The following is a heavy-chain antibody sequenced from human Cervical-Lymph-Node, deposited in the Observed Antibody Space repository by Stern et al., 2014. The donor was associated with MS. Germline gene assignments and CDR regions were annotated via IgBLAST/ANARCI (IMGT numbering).Heavy chain of an antibody. Sequence: VQLVESGGGLVKPGGSLRLSCAASGFAFSDYYMSWIRQAPGKGLEWISYISHSGTVIHYADSVKGRFTISRDNAQNSLSLQMNSLRAEDTAFYYCARVAGYNYGSFAEFFKHWGQGTLVIVSS. CDR1: GFAFSDYY. CDR3: ARVAGYNYGSFAEFFKH. V-gene: IGHV3-11*01. D-gene: IGHD5-18*01. CDR2: ISHSGTVI. J-gene: IGHJ1*01.